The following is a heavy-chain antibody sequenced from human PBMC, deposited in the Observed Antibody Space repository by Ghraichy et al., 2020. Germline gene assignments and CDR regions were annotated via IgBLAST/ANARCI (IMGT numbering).Heavy chain of an antibody. D-gene: IGHD4-17*01. CDR3: ATLTTLETPFDY. CDR2: ISYDGSNK. CDR1: GFTFSSYA. Sequence: GGSLRLSCAASGFTFSSYAMRWVRQAPGKGLEWVAVISYDGSNKYYADSVMGRFTISRDNSKNTLYLQMNSLRAEDTAVYYCATLTTLETPFDYWGQGTLVTVSS. J-gene: IGHJ4*02. V-gene: IGHV3-30-3*01.